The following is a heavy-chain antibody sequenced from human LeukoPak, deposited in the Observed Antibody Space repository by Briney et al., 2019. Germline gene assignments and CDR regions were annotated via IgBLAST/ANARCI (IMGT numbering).Heavy chain of an antibody. Sequence: GGSLRLSCAASGLTFSSYAMSWVRQAPGKGLEWVSAISGSGGSTYYADSVKGRFTISRDNSKNTLYLQMNSLRAEDTAVYYCAKDQGRYGSGNYYFDYWGQGTLVTVSS. CDR2: ISGSGGST. CDR3: AKDQGRYGSGNYYFDY. J-gene: IGHJ4*02. V-gene: IGHV3-23*01. CDR1: GLTFSSYA. D-gene: IGHD3-10*01.